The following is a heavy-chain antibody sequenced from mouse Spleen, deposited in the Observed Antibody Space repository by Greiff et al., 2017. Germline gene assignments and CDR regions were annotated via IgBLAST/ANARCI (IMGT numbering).Heavy chain of an antibody. D-gene: IGHD4-1*01. V-gene: IGHV5-6*01. Sequence: EVQGVESGGDLVKPGGSLKLSCAASGFTFSSYGMSWVRQTPDKRLEWVATISSGGSYTYYPDSVKGRFTISRDNAKNTLYLQMSSLKSEDTAMYYCARRNWEYYFDYWGQGTTLTVSS. J-gene: IGHJ2*01. CDR2: ISSGGSYT. CDR3: ARRNWEYYFDY. CDR1: GFTFSSYG.